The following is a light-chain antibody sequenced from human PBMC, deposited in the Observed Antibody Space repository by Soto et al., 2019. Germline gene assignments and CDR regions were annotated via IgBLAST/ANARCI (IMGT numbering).Light chain of an antibody. V-gene: IGKV3-15*01. CDR2: DTS. CDR3: QQYSNWPPIT. Sequence: ERVMSQSPGTVSVSRGETATLHCRASQSVSIHLAWYQQKPGQAPRLLIYDTSTRATGIPARFSGSGSGTEFTLTISSLQSEDFAVYYCQQYSNWPPITFGQGTRLEIK. J-gene: IGKJ5*01. CDR1: QSVSIH.